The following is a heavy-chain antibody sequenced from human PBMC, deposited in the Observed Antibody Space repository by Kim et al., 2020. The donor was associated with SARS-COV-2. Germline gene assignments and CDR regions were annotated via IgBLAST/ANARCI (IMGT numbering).Heavy chain of an antibody. CDR3: AKDLKDGWQQLVNSG. D-gene: IGHD6-13*01. CDR1: GFTFSSYA. Sequence: GGSLRLSCAASGFTFSSYAMSWVRQAPGKGLEWVSAISGSGGSTYYADSVKGRFTISRDNSKNTLYLQMNSLRAEDTAVYYCAKDLKDGWQQLVNSGWGQGTLVTVSS. J-gene: IGHJ4*02. V-gene: IGHV3-23*01. CDR2: ISGSGGST.